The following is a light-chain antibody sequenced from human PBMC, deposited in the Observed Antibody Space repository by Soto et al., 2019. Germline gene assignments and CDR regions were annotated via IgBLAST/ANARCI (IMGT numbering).Light chain of an antibody. V-gene: IGKV4-1*01. Sequence: DIVMTQSPDSLAVSLGERATINCKSSQSILYNSNNKNYLAWYQQKAGQPPKLLIYWASTRESGVPDRFSGSGSGTDFTLTISSLQDEDVAVYYCQQYHDTPRTFGQGTKVEIK. J-gene: IGKJ1*01. CDR2: WAS. CDR3: QQYHDTPRT. CDR1: QSILYNSNNKNY.